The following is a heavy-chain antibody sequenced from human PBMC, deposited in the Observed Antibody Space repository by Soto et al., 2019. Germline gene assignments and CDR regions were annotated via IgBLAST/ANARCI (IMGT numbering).Heavy chain of an antibody. CDR1: GFTVSSNY. CDR2: IYSGGST. Sequence: EVQLVETGGGLIQPGGSLRLSCAASGFTVSSNYMSWVRQAPGKGLEWVSVIYSGGSTYYADSVKGRFTISRDNSKNTLYLQMNSLRAEDTAVYYCARGAFDSSSPIGYWGQGTLVTVSS. D-gene: IGHD6-6*01. V-gene: IGHV3-53*02. J-gene: IGHJ4*02. CDR3: ARGAFDSSSPIGY.